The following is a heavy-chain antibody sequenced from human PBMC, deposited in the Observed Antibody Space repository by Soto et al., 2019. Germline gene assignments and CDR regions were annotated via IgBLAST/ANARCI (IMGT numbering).Heavy chain of an antibody. J-gene: IGHJ4*02. CDR3: VKDRVTFGGVIGIIDY. CDR1: GFTFSSYA. V-gene: IGHV3-64D*08. CDR2: ISSNGGST. D-gene: IGHD3-16*02. Sequence: GGSLRLSCSASGFTFSSYAMHWVRQAPGKGLEYVSAISSNGGSTYYADSVKGRFTISRDNSKNTLYLQMSSLRAEDTAVYYCVKDRVTFGGVIGIIDYWGQGTLVTVSS.